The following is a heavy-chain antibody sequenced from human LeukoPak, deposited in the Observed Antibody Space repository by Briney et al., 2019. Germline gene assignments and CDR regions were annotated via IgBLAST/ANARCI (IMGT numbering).Heavy chain of an antibody. CDR2: ISGSGGTT. CDR3: SKENWAFVY. CDR1: GFTFSTYV. Sequence: PGGSLRLSCAASGFTFSTYVMTWVPQAPGKGLEWGSEISGSGGTTYYADSVKGRFTISRDNSKNTVSLQMNTLRAEDTAVFYCSKENWAFVYWGQGTLVTVSS. V-gene: IGHV3-23*01. D-gene: IGHD7-27*01. J-gene: IGHJ4*01.